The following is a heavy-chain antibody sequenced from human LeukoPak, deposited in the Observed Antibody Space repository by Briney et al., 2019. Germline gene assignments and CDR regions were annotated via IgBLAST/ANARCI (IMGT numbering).Heavy chain of an antibody. D-gene: IGHD3-10*01. CDR1: GGSISSYY. J-gene: IGHJ3*02. Sequence: SQTLSLTCTVSGGSISSYYWSWIRQPPGKGLEWIGYIYYSGTANYNPYLKSRVTISVDTSKNQFSMKLRSVTAADTAVYYCARGGWSAFDIWGQGTMVTVSS. CDR2: IYYSGTA. CDR3: ARGGWSAFDI. V-gene: IGHV4-59*01.